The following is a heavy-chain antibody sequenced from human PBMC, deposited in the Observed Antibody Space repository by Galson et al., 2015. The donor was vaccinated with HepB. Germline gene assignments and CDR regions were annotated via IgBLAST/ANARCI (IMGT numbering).Heavy chain of an antibody. V-gene: IGHV1-18*01. D-gene: IGHD3-10*01. Sequence: SVKVSCKASGYTFTSYGISWVRQAPGQGLEWMGWISTYNGNTNYAQKLQGRVTMTTDTSTTTAYMELRSLKSDDTAVYYCALRTGTLPYYFDYWGQGTQVTVSS. CDR1: GYTFTSYG. CDR2: ISTYNGNT. CDR3: ALRTGTLPYYFDY. J-gene: IGHJ4*02.